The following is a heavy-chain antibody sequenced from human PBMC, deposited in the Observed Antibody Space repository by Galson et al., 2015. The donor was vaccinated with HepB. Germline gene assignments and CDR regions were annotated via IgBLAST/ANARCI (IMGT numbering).Heavy chain of an antibody. D-gene: IGHD6-13*01. CDR2: IDGRSSFT. V-gene: IGHV3-11*05. CDR1: GFDFSDHV. CDR3: ARDQSPYVAATAHGALDL. J-gene: IGHJ3*01. Sequence: SLRLSCAASGFDFSDHVMSWARQAPGKGLEWISYIDGRSSFTYSVDSVKGRFTISRDNAKNSLYLQMNSLRVEDTAVYYCARDQSPYVAATAHGALDLWGQGTMVTVSS.